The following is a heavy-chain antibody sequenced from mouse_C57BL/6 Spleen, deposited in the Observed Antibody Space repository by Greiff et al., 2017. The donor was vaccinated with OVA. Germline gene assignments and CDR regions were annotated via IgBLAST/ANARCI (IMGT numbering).Heavy chain of an antibody. Sequence: QVQLQQPGAELVKPGASVKLSCKASGYTFTSYWMHWVKQRPGQGLEWIEMIHPNSGSTNYNEKFKSKATLTVDKSSSTAYMQLSSLTSEDSAVYYCARLYDGYSYYAMDYWGQGTSVTVSS. CDR2: IHPNSGST. D-gene: IGHD2-3*01. V-gene: IGHV1-64*01. CDR3: ARLYDGYSYYAMDY. CDR1: GYTFTSYW. J-gene: IGHJ4*01.